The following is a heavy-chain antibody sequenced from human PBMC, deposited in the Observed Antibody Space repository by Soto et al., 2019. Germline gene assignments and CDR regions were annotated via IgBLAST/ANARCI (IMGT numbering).Heavy chain of an antibody. Sequence: SETLSLTCAVYGGSFSGYYWSWIRQPPGKGLEWIGEINHSGSTNYNPSLKSRVTISVDTSKNQFSLKLSSVTAADTAVYYCARGFVGYGDSLDYWGQGTLVTVSS. D-gene: IGHD4-17*01. V-gene: IGHV4-34*01. CDR3: ARGFVGYGDSLDY. CDR1: GGSFSGYY. CDR2: INHSGST. J-gene: IGHJ4*02.